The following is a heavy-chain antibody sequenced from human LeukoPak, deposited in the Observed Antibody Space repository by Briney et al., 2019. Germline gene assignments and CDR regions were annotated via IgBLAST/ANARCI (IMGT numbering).Heavy chain of an antibody. CDR1: GGSFSGYY. D-gene: IGHD3-3*01. Sequence: SETLSLTCAVYGGSFSGYYWSWIRQPPGKGLEWIGEINHSGSTNYNPSLKSRVTISVDTSKNQFSLKLSSVTAADTDVYYCARSSGDYDFWSGYLGYYFDYWGQGTLVTVSS. CDR3: ARSSGDYDFWSGYLGYYFDY. CDR2: INHSGST. V-gene: IGHV4-34*01. J-gene: IGHJ4*02.